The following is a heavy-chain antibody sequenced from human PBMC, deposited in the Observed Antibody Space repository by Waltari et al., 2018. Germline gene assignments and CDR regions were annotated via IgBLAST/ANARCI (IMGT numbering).Heavy chain of an antibody. J-gene: IGHJ5*02. D-gene: IGHD3-3*01. V-gene: IGHV4-39*01. CDR2: IYYSGST. CDR3: ARLSRGDFGGGFDP. CDR1: GGSISSSSYY. Sequence: QLQLQESGPGLVKPSETLSLTCTVSGGSISSSSYYWGWIRQPPGKGLEWIGSIYYSGSTYYNPSLKSRVTISVDTSKNQFSLKLSSVTAADTAVYYCARLSRGDFGGGFDPWGQGTLVTVSS.